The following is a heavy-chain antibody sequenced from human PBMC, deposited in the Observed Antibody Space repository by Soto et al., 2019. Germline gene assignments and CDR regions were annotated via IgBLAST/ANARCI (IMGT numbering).Heavy chain of an antibody. CDR3: AKVTSASGWSTPDY. CDR1: GFIFSSYG. CDR2: ISYNGKNT. J-gene: IGHJ4*01. D-gene: IGHD6-19*01. Sequence: QVQLVESGGGVVQPGRSLRLSCEASGFIFSSYGMHWVRQAPVNGLEWVSDISYNGKNTFYADSVKGRFTISRDNSKNTLYLHMNSLKVEDTAVDFCAKVTSASGWSTPDYWGHGTLVTVSS. V-gene: IGHV3-30*18.